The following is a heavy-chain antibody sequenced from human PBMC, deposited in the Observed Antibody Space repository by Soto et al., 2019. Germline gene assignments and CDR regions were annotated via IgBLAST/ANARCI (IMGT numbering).Heavy chain of an antibody. CDR3: ARGGYYDSSGSRNYYYYGMNV. CDR2: ISAYDGNT. V-gene: IGHV1-18*01. J-gene: IGHJ6*02. Sequence: ASVKVSCKASGYTFTSYGINWVRQAPGQGLEWLGWISAYDGNTNYAQTLQGRVSMTTDTSTNTAYMEVRGLRSDDTAVYYCARGGYYDSSGSRNYYYYGMNVWGQGTTVTVSS. CDR1: GYTFTSYG. D-gene: IGHD3-22*01.